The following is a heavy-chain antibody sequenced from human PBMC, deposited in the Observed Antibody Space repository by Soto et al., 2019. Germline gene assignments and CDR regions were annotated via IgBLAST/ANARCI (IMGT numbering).Heavy chain of an antibody. CDR1: GYTFTSYD. CDR2: MNPNRGNT. CDR3: ASGLAVAGDNWFDP. J-gene: IGHJ5*02. D-gene: IGHD6-19*01. Sequence: ASVKVSCKASGYTFTSYDINWVRQATGQGLEWMGWMNPNRGNTGYAQKFQGRVTMTRNTSISTAYMELSSLRSEDTAVYYCASGLAVAGDNWFDPWGQGTLVTVSS. V-gene: IGHV1-8*01.